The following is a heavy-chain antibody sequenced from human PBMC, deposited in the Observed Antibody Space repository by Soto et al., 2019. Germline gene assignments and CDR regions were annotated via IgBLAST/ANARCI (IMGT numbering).Heavy chain of an antibody. CDR2: IYYSGST. V-gene: IGHV4-31*03. D-gene: IGHD3-3*01. CDR3: ARVTKGYFGVVSGGYGMDV. J-gene: IGHJ6*02. CDR1: GGSISSGGYY. Sequence: QVQLQESGPGLVKPSQTLSLTCTVSGGSISSGGYYWSWIRQHPGKGLEWLGYIYYSGSTYYNPSLKSRVTMTVETSKNQFSLKLSSVTAADTAVYYCARVTKGYFGVVSGGYGMDVWGQGTTVTVSS.